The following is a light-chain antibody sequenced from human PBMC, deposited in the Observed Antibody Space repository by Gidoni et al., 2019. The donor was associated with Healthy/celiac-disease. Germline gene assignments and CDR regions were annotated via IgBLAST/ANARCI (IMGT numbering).Light chain of an antibody. J-gene: IGKJ2*03. V-gene: IGKV1-39*01. CDR3: QQSCSTPPYS. CDR1: QSISSY. CDR2: AAS. Sequence: DIQMTQSPSSLSASVGDRVNITCRASQSISSYLNWYQQKPGKAPKLLIYAASSLQSGVPSRFSGSGSGTDFTLTISSLQPEDFATYYCQQSCSTPPYSFGQGTKLEIK.